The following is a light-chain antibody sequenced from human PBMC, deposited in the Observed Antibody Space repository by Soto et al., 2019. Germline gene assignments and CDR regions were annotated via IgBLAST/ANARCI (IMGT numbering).Light chain of an antibody. J-gene: IGLJ2*01. V-gene: IGLV1-40*01. CDR3: QSYDSSLSGVV. CDR2: GNS. CDR1: SSNIGAGYD. Sequence: QSVLTQPPSVSGAPGQRVTISCTGSSSNIGAGYDVHWYQQLPGRAPKLLIYGNSNRPSGVPDRFSGSKSGTSASLAITGLGTEDEADYYCQSYDSSLSGVVFGGGTKLTVL.